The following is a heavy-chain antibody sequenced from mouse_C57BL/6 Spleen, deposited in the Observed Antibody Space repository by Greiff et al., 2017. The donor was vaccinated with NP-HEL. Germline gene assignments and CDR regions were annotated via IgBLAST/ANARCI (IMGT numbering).Heavy chain of an antibody. CDR2: IYPGSGDT. J-gene: IGHJ4*01. CDR1: GYTFTSYW. Sequence: QVQLQQPGAELVKPGASVTISCKASGYTFTSYWMHWVKQRPGQGLEWIGQIYPGSGDTNYNEKFKGKATLTADKSSSTAYMQLSSLTSEDSAVYFCARERGIYYECDGYAMDYGGQGTTVTVSS. D-gene: IGHD2-4*01. V-gene: IGHV1-80*01. CDR3: ARERGIYYECDGYAMDY.